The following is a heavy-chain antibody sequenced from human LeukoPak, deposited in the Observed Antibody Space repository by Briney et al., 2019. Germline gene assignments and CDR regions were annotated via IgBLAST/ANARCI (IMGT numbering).Heavy chain of an antibody. CDR1: GYTFTSYA. CDR2: INAGNGNT. CDR3: ARDLAHSSGWYPFDY. D-gene: IGHD6-19*01. Sequence: ASVKVSCKASGYTFTSYAMHWVRQAPGQRLEWMGWINAGNGNTKYSQKFQGRVTIPRDTSASTAYMELSSLRSEDTAVYYCARDLAHSSGWYPFDYWGQGTLVTVSS. V-gene: IGHV1-3*01. J-gene: IGHJ4*02.